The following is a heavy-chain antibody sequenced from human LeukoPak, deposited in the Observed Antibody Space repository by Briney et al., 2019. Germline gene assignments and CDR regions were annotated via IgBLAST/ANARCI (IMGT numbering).Heavy chain of an antibody. Sequence: GRSLRLSCAASGFTFDDYAMHWVRHAPGKGLDWVSGISWNSGSIGYADSVKGRFTISRDNAKNSLYLQMNSLRAEDTALYYCAKASYCSGGSCYVDYWGQGTLVTVSS. J-gene: IGHJ4*02. CDR1: GFTFDDYA. CDR3: AKASYCSGGSCYVDY. D-gene: IGHD2-15*01. V-gene: IGHV3-9*01. CDR2: ISWNSGSI.